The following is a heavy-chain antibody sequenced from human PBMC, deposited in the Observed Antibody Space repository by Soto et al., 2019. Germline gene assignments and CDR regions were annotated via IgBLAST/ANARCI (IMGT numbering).Heavy chain of an antibody. J-gene: IGHJ4*02. CDR1: GGSIIGHY. CDR2: IFYSVST. V-gene: IGHV4-59*11. CDR3: ARVGSSGWSPDY. D-gene: IGHD6-19*01. Sequence: PSETLSLACAGSGGSIIGHYWIWIRQAPGKRLEWIGYIFYSVSTNYNPSLKSRVTLSVDTSKNQFSLRLSSVTAADTAVYYCARVGSSGWSPDYWGQGTLVTVSS.